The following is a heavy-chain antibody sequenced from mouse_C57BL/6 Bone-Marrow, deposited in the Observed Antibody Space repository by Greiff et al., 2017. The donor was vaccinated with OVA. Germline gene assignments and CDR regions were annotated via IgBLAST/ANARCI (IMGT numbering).Heavy chain of an antibody. J-gene: IGHJ1*03. D-gene: IGHD1-1*01. CDR3: ARRAVVAGDWYFDV. V-gene: IGHV2-9-1*01. CDR2: IWTGGGT. Sequence: VMLVESGPGLVAPSQSLSITCTVSGFSLTSYAISWVRQPPGKGLEWLGVIWTGGGTNYNSALKSRLSISKDNSKSQVFLKMNSLQTDDTARYYCARRAVVAGDWYFDVWGTGTTVTVSS. CDR1: GFSLTSYA.